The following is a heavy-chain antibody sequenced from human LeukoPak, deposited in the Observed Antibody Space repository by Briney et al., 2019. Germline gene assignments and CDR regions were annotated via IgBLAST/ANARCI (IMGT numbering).Heavy chain of an antibody. V-gene: IGHV3-21*01. J-gene: IGHJ3*02. CDR3: AREEYSSSSPDAFDI. CDR1: GFTFSSYS. D-gene: IGHD6-6*01. CDR2: ISSSSSYI. Sequence: GGSVRLSCAASGFTFSSYSMNWVRQAPGKGLEWVSSISSSSSYIYYADSVKGRFTISRDNAKNSLYLQMNSLRAEDTAVYYCAREEYSSSSPDAFDIWGQGTKVTVSS.